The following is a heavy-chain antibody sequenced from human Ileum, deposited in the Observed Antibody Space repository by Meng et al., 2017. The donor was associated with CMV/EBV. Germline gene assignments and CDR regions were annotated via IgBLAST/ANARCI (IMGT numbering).Heavy chain of an antibody. V-gene: IGHV3-30*02. D-gene: IGHD1-26*01. CDR3: GKDFDSGVVGAHRGTGH. Sequence: GESLKISCVVSGFNFSNNNMHWVRQAPGKGLEWVAFIRCDGSTKFYADSVKGRISISRDNSKNTLYLQMNSLRAEDTALYYCGKDFDSGVVGAHRGTGHWGQGTLVTVSS. J-gene: IGHJ1*01. CDR1: GFNFSNNN. CDR2: IRCDGSTK.